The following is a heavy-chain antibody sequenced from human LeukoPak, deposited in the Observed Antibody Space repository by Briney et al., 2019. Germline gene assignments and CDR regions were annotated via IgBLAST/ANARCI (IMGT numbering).Heavy chain of an antibody. V-gene: IGHV1-69*13. Sequence: SVKVSCKASGGTFSSYAISWVRQAPGQGLEWMGGIIPIFGTANYAQKFQGRVTITADESTSTAYMELSSLRSEDTAVYYCATRLHFAEYFQHWGQGTLVTVSS. J-gene: IGHJ1*01. CDR1: GGTFSSYA. D-gene: IGHD2-21*02. CDR2: IIPIFGTA. CDR3: ATRLHFAEYFQH.